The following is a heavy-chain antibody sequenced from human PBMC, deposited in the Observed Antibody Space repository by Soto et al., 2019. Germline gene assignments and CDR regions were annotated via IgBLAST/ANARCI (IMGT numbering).Heavy chain of an antibody. D-gene: IGHD6-19*01. J-gene: IGHJ4*02. CDR3: ARDPVAVAGDAY. CDR1: GFTFSSYA. CDR2: ISYDGSNK. Sequence: GGSLRLSCAASGFTFSSYAMHWVRQAPGKGLEWVAVISYDGSNKYYADSVKGRFTISRDNSKNTLYLQMNSLRAEDTAVYYSARDPVAVAGDAYWGQGTLVTVSS. V-gene: IGHV3-30-3*01.